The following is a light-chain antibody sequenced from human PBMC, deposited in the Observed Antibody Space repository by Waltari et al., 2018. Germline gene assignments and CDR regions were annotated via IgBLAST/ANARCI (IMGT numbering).Light chain of an antibody. V-gene: IGKV4-1*01. CDR3: QQYYTTPLT. J-gene: IGKJ4*01. Sequence: DIVMTHSPDSLAVSLSERATINRRSSQSVLYSHDKKNYLAWYKQKPGQPPKRLIQWASTRDSGVPDRFSGSGSGTDFTLTILSLQAEDVAVYYCQQYYTTPLTFGGGTKVEIK. CDR1: QSVLYSHDKKNY. CDR2: WAS.